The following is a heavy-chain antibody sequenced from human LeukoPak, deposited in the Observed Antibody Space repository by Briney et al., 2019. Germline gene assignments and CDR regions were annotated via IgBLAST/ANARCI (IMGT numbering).Heavy chain of an antibody. CDR1: GFTFSSYS. V-gene: IGHV3-21*01. CDR3: ARDRLLWFGELLLHYYGMDV. J-gene: IGHJ6*02. Sequence: PGGSLRLSCAASGFTFSSYSVNWVRQAPGKGLEWVSSISSSSSYIYYADSVKGRFTISRDNAKNSLYLQMNSLRAEDTAVYYCARDRLLWFGELLLHYYGMDVWGQGTTVTVSS. CDR2: ISSSSSYI. D-gene: IGHD3-10*01.